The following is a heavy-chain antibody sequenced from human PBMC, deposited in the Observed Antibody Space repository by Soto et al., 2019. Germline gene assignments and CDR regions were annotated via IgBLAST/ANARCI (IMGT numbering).Heavy chain of an antibody. J-gene: IGHJ6*02. CDR1: GFTFIIYA. V-gene: IGHV3-30-3*01. D-gene: IGHD2-2*03. CDR2: ISYDGSIK. Sequence: GGSLRLSCAASGFTFIIYAMHWVRQAPGKGLEWVAVISYDGSIKYYADSVKGRFTISRDNSKNTLYLQMNSLRAEDPAVYYCARVGYCSSSSCYRYGMDVWGQGTTVTVSS. CDR3: ARVGYCSSSSCYRYGMDV.